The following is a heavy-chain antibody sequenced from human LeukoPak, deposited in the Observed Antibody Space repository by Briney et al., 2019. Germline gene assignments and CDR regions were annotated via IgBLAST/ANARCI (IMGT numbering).Heavy chain of an antibody. CDR3: ARGGLWVVRPVDY. D-gene: IGHD3-10*01. Sequence: SETLSLTCAVYGGSFSGYYWSWIRQPPGKGLEWIGEVNHSGSTNYNPSLKSRVTISVDTSKNQFSLKLSSVTAADTAVYYCARGGLWVVRPVDYWGQGTLVTVFS. J-gene: IGHJ4*02. V-gene: IGHV4-34*01. CDR1: GGSFSGYY. CDR2: VNHSGST.